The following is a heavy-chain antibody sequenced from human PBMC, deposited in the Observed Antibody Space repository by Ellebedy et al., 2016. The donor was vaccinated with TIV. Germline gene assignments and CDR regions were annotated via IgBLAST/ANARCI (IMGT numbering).Heavy chain of an antibody. CDR3: ARENWYNDY. J-gene: IGHJ4*02. V-gene: IGHV3-21*01. D-gene: IGHD1/OR15-1a*01. CDR1: GFTFSSYS. Sequence: GESLKISCAASGFTFSSYSMNWVRQAPGKGLEWVSSISSSGSYIYYADSVKGRLTISRDNAKNSVYLQINSLRAEDTAVYYCARENWYNDYWGQGTLVTVSS. CDR2: ISSSGSYI.